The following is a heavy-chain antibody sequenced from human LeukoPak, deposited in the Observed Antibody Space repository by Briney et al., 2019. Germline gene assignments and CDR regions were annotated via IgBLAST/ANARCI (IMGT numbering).Heavy chain of an antibody. V-gene: IGHV3-7*01. Sequence: GGSLRLSCAASGFTFSSYWMSWVRQAPGKGLEWVANIKQDGSEKYYVDSVKGRFTISRDNAKNSLYLQMNSLRAEDTAVYYCARVGVPYYYYGMDVWGQGTTVTVSS. CDR2: IKQDGSEK. J-gene: IGHJ6*02. CDR1: GFTFSSYW. CDR3: ARVGVPYYYYGMDV.